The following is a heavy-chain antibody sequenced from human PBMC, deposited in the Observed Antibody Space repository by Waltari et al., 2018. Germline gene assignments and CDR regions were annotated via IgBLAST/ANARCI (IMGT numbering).Heavy chain of an antibody. CDR2: INPSGVSK. J-gene: IGHJ1*01. Sequence: QVQLVQSGAEVKKPGASVKVSCKASGYTFSSYYMHWVRQAPGQGLEWMGIINPSGVSKSYAQKVQGRVTMTRDTSTRTVYMELSSLRFEDTAVYYCARISVAAAGNTAYFQHWGQGTLVTVSS. V-gene: IGHV1-46*01. CDR1: GYTFSSYY. D-gene: IGHD6-13*01. CDR3: ARISVAAAGNTAYFQH.